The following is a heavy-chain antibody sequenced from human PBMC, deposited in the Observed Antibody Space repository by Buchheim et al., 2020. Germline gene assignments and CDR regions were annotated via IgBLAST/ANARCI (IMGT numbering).Heavy chain of an antibody. Sequence: QVQLQESGPGLVKPSQTLSLTCTVSGGSIRSGGYYWSWIRQHPGKGLEWIGYIYNSGRTYYKPSLKSRVTISVDTSKKQYSLKLSSVTAADTAVYYCGRVNDGTNDNGDHGGYDGMDVWGQGTT. V-gene: IGHV4-31*03. CDR1: GGSIRSGGYY. J-gene: IGHJ6*02. D-gene: IGHD4-17*01. CDR3: GRVNDGTNDNGDHGGYDGMDV. CDR2: IYNSGRT.